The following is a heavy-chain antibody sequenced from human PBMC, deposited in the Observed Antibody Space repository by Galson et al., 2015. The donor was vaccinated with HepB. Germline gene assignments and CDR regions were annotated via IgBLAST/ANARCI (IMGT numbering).Heavy chain of an antibody. D-gene: IGHD4-17*01. V-gene: IGHV3-30*02. CDR2: IYYDGSNK. CDR1: GFTFKTYG. CDR3: AKDLRVATHGDVLRDYVDP. Sequence: SLRLSCAAFGFTFKTYGMHWVRQAPGKGLEWVAIIYYDGSNKYYADSVKGRFTITRDNSKNTLHLQMNNLKIEDTAVYYCAKDLRVATHGDVLRDYVDPWGQGTLVTVSS. J-gene: IGHJ5*02.